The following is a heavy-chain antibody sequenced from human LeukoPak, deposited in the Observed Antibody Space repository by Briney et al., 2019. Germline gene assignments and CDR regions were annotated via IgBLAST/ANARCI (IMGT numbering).Heavy chain of an antibody. J-gene: IGHJ4*02. CDR1: GGTFSSYA. CDR3: ARDSRLYCGGDCYSAGLDY. D-gene: IGHD2-21*02. Sequence: VATVKVSCKASGGTFSSYAISWVRQAPRQGLERMGGISPIFGTANYAQKFQGRVTITADESTSTAYMELSSLRSEDTAVYYCARDSRLYCGGDCYSAGLDYWGQGTLVTVSS. V-gene: IGHV1-69*13. CDR2: ISPIFGTA.